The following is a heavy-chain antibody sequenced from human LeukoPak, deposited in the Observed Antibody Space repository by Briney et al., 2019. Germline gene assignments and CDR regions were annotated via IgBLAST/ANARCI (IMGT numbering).Heavy chain of an antibody. V-gene: IGHV1-18*04. CDR2: ISAYNGNT. CDR3: ARDFRYGSGSYYCY. CDR1: GYTFTSYG. Sequence: ASVTVSCKASGYTFTSYGLSWVRPAPGQGLAWMGWISAYNGNTNYAQKLQGRVTMTTDTSTSTAYMELRSLRSDDTAVYYCARDFRYGSGSYYCYWGQGTLVTVSS. J-gene: IGHJ4*02. D-gene: IGHD3-10*01.